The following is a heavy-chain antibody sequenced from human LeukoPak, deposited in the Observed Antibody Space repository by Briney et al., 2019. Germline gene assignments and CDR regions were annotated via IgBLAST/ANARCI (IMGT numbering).Heavy chain of an antibody. J-gene: IGHJ5*02. Sequence: SETLSLTCTVSGGSISSYYWSWIRQPPGKGLEWIGYIYYIGSTNYNPSLKSRVTISVDTSKNQFSLKLSSMTAADTAVYYCARSQSYCSGGSCWGGWFDPWGQGTLVTVSS. V-gene: IGHV4-59*01. CDR1: GGSISSYY. D-gene: IGHD2-15*01. CDR2: IYYIGST. CDR3: ARSQSYCSGGSCWGGWFDP.